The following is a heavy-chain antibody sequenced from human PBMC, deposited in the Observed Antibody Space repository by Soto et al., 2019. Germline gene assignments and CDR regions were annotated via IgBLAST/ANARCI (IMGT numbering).Heavy chain of an antibody. CDR1: GDSISIGGYS. CDR3: VRESRPAYRYFDN. V-gene: IGHV4-30-2*01. D-gene: IGHD4-4*01. J-gene: IGHJ4*02. Sequence: SETLSLTCVVCGDSISIGGYSWNWLRQPPGKGLQWIGYIYHGGSTYYNPSLKSRVIISVDRSKNHFSLNLTSVTAADTAVSYCVRESRPAYRYFDNWGQEILLTVSS. CDR2: IYHGGST.